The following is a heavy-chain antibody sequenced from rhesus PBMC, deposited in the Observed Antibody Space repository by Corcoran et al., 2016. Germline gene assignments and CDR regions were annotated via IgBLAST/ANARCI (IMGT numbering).Heavy chain of an antibody. CDR2: IYGSGGST. V-gene: IGHV4-92*01. J-gene: IGHJ6*01. CDR1: GGSISDSYS. Sequence: QVQLQESGPGLVKPSETLSPTCTVSGGSISDSYSWNWIRQPPGKGLAWLGRIYGSGGSTSYNPSLKSRVTISKATSKNQFSLKLSSVTAADTAVYYCARRFSSGWSDYYGLDSWGQGVVVTVSS. D-gene: IGHD6S26*01. CDR3: ARRFSSGWSDYYGLDS.